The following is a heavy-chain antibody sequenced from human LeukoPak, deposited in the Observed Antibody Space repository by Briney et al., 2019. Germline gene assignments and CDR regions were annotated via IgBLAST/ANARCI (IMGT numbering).Heavy chain of an antibody. CDR3: AKDILRSMGAFDI. CDR1: GFTFDDYA. Sequence: GGSLRSSCAASGFTFDDYAMHWGRQAAGEGVEWVALISGGGGRPYYADSVKGRFTLSRDNSKNSLYLQMNSLRTEDTALYYCAKDILRSMGAFDIWGQGTMVTVSS. CDR2: ISGGGGRP. V-gene: IGHV3-43*02. D-gene: IGHD1-26*01. J-gene: IGHJ3*02.